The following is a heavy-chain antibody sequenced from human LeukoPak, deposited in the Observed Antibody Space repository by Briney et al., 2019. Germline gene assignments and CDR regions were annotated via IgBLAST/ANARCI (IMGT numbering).Heavy chain of an antibody. CDR3: ARLYGDFASFY. V-gene: IGHV3-7*01. CDR2: IKEDGSEK. Sequence: GGSLRLSCAASGFTFSSYWMSWVRQAPGKGLEGVANIKEDGSEKYYVDSVKGRFTISRDNAKNSLYLQMNSLRAEDTAVYYCARLYGDFASFYWGQGTPVTVSS. CDR1: GFTFSSYW. D-gene: IGHD4-17*01. J-gene: IGHJ4*02.